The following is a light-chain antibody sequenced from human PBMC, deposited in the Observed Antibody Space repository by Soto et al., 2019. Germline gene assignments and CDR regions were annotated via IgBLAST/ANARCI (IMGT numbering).Light chain of an antibody. CDR3: QQYGNSRT. CDR1: QSVSSY. CDR2: GAS. Sequence: EIVMTQSPATLSVSPGERATLSCRASQSVSSYLAWYQQKPGQAPRLLIYGASSRATGIPDRFSGSGSGTDFTLTISRLEPEDFAVYYCQQYGNSRTFGQGAKVDI. J-gene: IGKJ1*01. V-gene: IGKV3-20*01.